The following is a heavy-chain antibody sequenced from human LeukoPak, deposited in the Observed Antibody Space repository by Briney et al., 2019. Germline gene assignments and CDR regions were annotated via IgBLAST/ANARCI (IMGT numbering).Heavy chain of an antibody. CDR3: GRDPNGDYVGAFEF. D-gene: IGHD4-17*01. Sequence: GGSLRLSCTASGFTFSSYAMTWVRQASGKGLEWVSSIRGSGDGTSYADSVKGRFTMSRDNSKNMLYLQMNSLRAEDTAIYYCGRDPNGDYVGAFEFWGQGTLVTVSS. CDR1: GFTFSSYA. CDR2: IRGSGDGT. V-gene: IGHV3-23*01. J-gene: IGHJ3*01.